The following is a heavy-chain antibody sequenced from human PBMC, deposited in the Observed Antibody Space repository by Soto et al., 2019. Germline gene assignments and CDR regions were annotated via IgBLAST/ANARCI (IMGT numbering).Heavy chain of an antibody. Sequence: EVQLLESGGGLVQPGGSLRLSCAASGFTFSSYAMSWVRQAPGKGLEWVSAISGSGGSTYYADSVKGRFTISRDNSXXSLYLQMNSLRAEDTAVYYCAKDGGSGWFSEYFQHWGQGTLVNVSS. CDR3: AKDGGSGWFSEYFQH. J-gene: IGHJ1*01. CDR2: ISGSGGST. D-gene: IGHD6-19*01. CDR1: GFTFSSYA. V-gene: IGHV3-23*01.